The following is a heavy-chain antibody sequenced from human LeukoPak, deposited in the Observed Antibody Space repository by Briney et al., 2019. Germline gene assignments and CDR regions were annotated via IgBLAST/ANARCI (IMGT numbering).Heavy chain of an antibody. Sequence: GGSLRLSCAASGFTFSSYAMSWVRQAPGKGLEWVSAISGSGGSTYYADSVKGRFTISRDNSKNTLYLQMNSLRAEDTAVYYCARDRQPLLYEDSFDIWGQGTMVTVSS. CDR3: ARDRQPLLYEDSFDI. CDR2: ISGSGGST. CDR1: GFTFSSYA. V-gene: IGHV3-23*01. J-gene: IGHJ3*02. D-gene: IGHD2-2*02.